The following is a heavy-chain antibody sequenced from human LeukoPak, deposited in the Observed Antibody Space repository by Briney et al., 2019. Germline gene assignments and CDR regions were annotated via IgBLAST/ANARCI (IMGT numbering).Heavy chain of an antibody. V-gene: IGHV4-59*08. CDR2: IYYSGST. J-gene: IGHJ4*02. CDR1: GGSISSYY. D-gene: IGHD6-19*01. Sequence: SETPSLTCTVSGGSISSYYWSWIRQPPGKGLEWIGYIYYSGSTNYNPSLKSRVTISVDTSKNQFSLKLSSVTAADTAVYYCARQIAVAGYDYWGQGTLVTVSS. CDR3: ARQIAVAGYDY.